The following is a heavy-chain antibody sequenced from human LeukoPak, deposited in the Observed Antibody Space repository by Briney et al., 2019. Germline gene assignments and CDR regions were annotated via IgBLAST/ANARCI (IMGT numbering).Heavy chain of an antibody. CDR3: ARDQGLVVDDAFDI. V-gene: IGHV3-30*03. J-gene: IGHJ3*02. CDR2: ISYDVTYT. CDR1: GFTFSDHD. D-gene: IGHD2-8*02. Sequence: PGGSLRLSCAASGFTFSDHDMHWVRQPPGKGLEWVGVISYDVTYTYYTDSVKGRFTISRDNSNSTLYLQMNSLRAEDTAVYYCARDQGLVVDDAFDIWGQGTMVTVSS.